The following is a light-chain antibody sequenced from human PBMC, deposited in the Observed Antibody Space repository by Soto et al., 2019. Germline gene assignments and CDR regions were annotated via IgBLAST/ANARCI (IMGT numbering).Light chain of an antibody. Sequence: DLQMTQSPSSLSASVGDRVTITCRASQTINRYLNWYQQKPGKAPKLLIYAASSLQSGVPSRFTGSGSETDFTLTISSLQPEDFATYYCQQSYGPPPTFGQGTKVE. CDR1: QTINRY. CDR2: AAS. V-gene: IGKV1-39*01. J-gene: IGKJ1*01. CDR3: QQSYGPPPT.